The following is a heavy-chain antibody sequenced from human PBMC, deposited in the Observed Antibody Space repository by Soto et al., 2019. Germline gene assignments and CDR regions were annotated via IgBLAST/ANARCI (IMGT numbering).Heavy chain of an antibody. Sequence: GGSLRLSCAASGFTFSSYAMHWVRQAPGKGLEWVAVISHDGSSKYYADSVKGRFTISRDNSKNTLYLQMNSLRAEDTAVYYCARVRGAIQLWPLDYWGQGTLVTVSS. V-gene: IGHV3-30-3*01. J-gene: IGHJ4*02. CDR2: ISHDGSSK. CDR3: ARVRGAIQLWPLDY. D-gene: IGHD5-18*01. CDR1: GFTFSSYA.